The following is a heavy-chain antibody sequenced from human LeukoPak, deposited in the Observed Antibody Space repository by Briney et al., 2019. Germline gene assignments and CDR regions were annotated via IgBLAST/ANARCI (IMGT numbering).Heavy chain of an antibody. V-gene: IGHV1-24*01. J-gene: IGHJ3*02. CDR3: ATGGYCSSTSCLAFDI. CDR1: GYTLTELS. CDR2: FDPEDGET. Sequence: ASVKVSCKVSGYTLTELSMHWVRQAPGKGLEWMGGFDPEDGETIYAQKFQGRVTMTEDTSTDTAYMELSSLRSEDTAVYYCATGGYCSSTSCLAFDIWGQGTMVTVSS. D-gene: IGHD2-2*01.